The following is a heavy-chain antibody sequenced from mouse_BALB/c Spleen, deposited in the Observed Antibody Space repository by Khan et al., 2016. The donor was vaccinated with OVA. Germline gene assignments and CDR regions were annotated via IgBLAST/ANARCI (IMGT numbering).Heavy chain of an antibody. CDR1: GYTFTTAG. CDR2: INTHSGVP. V-gene: IGHV9-4*02. CDR3: ARGGAAYYRNDGGAMEY. Sequence: QIQLVQSGPELKKPGETVRISCKASGYTFTTAGMQWVQKMPGKGLKWIGWINTHSGVPKYAEDFKGRVAFSLETSASTAYLQITNLKNEDTATYFCARGGAAYYRNDGGAMEYWGQGTSVTVSS. J-gene: IGHJ4*01. D-gene: IGHD2-14*01.